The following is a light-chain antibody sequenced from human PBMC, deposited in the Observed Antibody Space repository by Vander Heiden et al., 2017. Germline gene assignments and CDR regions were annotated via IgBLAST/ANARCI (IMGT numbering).Light chain of an antibody. J-gene: IGLJ2*01. CDR3: CSYTSSRILV. Sequence: QSALTQPASVSGSPGQSIPLSCSGTSSDVGGYNYVPWYQQYPGKAPKVIIFDVSYRPSGVSNRFSGSKSGNTASLTISGLQAEDEADYYRCSYTSSRILVFGGGTKLTVL. V-gene: IGLV2-14*03. CDR1: SSDVGGYNY. CDR2: DVS.